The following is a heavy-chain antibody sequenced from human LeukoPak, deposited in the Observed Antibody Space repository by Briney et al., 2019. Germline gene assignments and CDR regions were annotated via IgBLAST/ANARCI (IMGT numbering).Heavy chain of an antibody. J-gene: IGHJ3*02. D-gene: IGHD1-7*01. CDR3: ARAQLRARYDAFDI. V-gene: IGHV3-11*04. CDR1: GFTFSDYY. Sequence: GGSLRLSCAASGFTFSDYYMSWIRQAPGKGLEWVSYISSSGSTIYYADSVKGRFTISRDNAKNSLYLQMNSLRAEDTAVYYCARAQLRARYDAFDIWGQGTMVTVSS. CDR2: ISSSGSTI.